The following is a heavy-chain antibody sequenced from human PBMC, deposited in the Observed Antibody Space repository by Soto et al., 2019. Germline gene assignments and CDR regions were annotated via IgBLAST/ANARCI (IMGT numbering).Heavy chain of an antibody. CDR1: GYTFTSHY. J-gene: IGHJ4*02. Sequence: ASVKVSCKASGYTFTSHYMHWVRQAPGQGLEWMGIINPTGDFTMYAQKFQGRVTMTRDTSTSTVYMELSSLRSEDTAVYFCARENNAFDYWGQGALVTVHS. CDR2: INPTGDFT. CDR3: ARENNAFDY. V-gene: IGHV1-46*01.